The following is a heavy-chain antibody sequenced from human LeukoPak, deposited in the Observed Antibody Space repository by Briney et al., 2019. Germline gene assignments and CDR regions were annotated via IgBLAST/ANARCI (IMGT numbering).Heavy chain of an antibody. CDR1: GGSISSYY. CDR3: ARAPYYYDSSGYYQRAFDI. Sequence: SETLSLTCTVSGGSISSYYWSWIRQPPGKGLEWIGYIYYSGSTNYNPSLKSRVTISVDTSKNQFSLKLSSVTAADTAVYYCARAPYYYDSSGYYQRAFDIWGQGTMVTVSS. CDR2: IYYSGST. D-gene: IGHD3-22*01. J-gene: IGHJ3*02. V-gene: IGHV4-59*08.